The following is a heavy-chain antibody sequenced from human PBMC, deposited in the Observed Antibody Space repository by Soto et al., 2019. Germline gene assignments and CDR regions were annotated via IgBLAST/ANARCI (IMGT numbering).Heavy chain of an antibody. J-gene: IGHJ2*01. V-gene: IGHV3-53*05. D-gene: IGHD6-19*01. CDR1: GFTVSSNY. Sequence: EVQLVETGGGLIQPGGSLRLSCAASGFTVSSNYMNWVRQAPGKGLEWVSVIYRGGSTYYADSVTGRITIYRDNSMNTLYLQMISRRAEDTAVYYCAGPSRGWSAHTGPGDFDLWCRGTRVTVSS. CDR2: IYRGGST. CDR3: AGPSRGWSAHTGPGDFDL.